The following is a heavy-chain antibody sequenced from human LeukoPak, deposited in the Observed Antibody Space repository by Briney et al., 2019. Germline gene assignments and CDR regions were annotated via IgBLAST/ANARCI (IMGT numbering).Heavy chain of an antibody. D-gene: IGHD1-26*01. J-gene: IGHJ6*02. Sequence: ASVKVSCKASGYTFTCYYMHWVRQAPGQGLEWMGWINPNSGGTNYAQKFQGRVTMTRDTSISTAYMELSRLRSDDTAVYYCARDGPYMGASMRGYYYYGMDVWGQGTTVTVSS. CDR3: ARDGPYMGASMRGYYYYGMDV. V-gene: IGHV1-2*02. CDR2: INPNSGGT. CDR1: GYTFTCYY.